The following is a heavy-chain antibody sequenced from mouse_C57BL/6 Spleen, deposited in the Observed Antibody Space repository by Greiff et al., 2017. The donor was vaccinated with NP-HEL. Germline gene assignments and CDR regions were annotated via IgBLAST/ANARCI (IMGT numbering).Heavy chain of an antibody. V-gene: IGHV1-4*01. CDR3: ATHYGSSFWYFDV. CDR2: INPSSGYT. Sequence: VQLQQSGAELARPGASVKMSCKASGYTFTSYTMHWVKQRPGQGLEWIGYINPSSGYTKYNQKFKDKATLTADKSSSTAYMQLSSLTSEDSAVYYCATHYGSSFWYFDVWGTGTTVTVAS. CDR1: GYTFTSYT. D-gene: IGHD1-1*01. J-gene: IGHJ1*03.